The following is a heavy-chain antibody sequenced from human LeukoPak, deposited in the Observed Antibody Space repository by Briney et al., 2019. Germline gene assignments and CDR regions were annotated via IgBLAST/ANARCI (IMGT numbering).Heavy chain of an antibody. J-gene: IGHJ4*02. Sequence: PGGSLRLPCEVSGFTFSRYWMSWVRQAPGKGLEWVSFIYSDNTHYSDSVKGRFTISRDNSKNTLYLQMNSLRAEDTAVYYCARRAGAYSHPYDYWGQGTLVTVSS. CDR1: GFTFSRYW. CDR2: IYSDNT. V-gene: IGHV3-53*01. CDR3: ARRAGAYSHPYDY. D-gene: IGHD4/OR15-4a*01.